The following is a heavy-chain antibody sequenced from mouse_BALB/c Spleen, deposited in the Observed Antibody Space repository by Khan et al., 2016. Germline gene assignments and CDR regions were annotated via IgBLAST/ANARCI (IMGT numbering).Heavy chain of an antibody. CDR1: GYTFSSYW. CDR3: SRTDRRGYLDY. J-gene: IGHJ2*01. V-gene: IGHV1-9*01. Sequence: QVQLQQSGAELMKPGASVKISCKATGYTFSSYWIEWVKQRPGHGLEWIGEILPGSGSTYYNEKFRGKATFTADTSSNTAYMQLRSLTSEDSAVQYCSRTDRRGYLDYWGQGTTLTVSS. CDR2: ILPGSGST.